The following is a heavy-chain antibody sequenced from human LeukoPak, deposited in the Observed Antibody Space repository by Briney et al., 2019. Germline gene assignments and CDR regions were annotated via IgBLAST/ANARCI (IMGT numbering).Heavy chain of an antibody. V-gene: IGHV1-69*04. J-gene: IGHJ5*02. CDR3: ARAYCSGGSCDTTYNWFDP. Sequence: VASVKVSCKASGGTFSSYAISWVRQAPGQGLEWMGRIIPILGIANYAQKFQGRVRITADKSTSTAYMELSSLRSEDTAVYYCARAYCSGGSCDTTYNWFDPWGQGTLVTVSS. CDR2: IIPILGIA. CDR1: GGTFSSYA. D-gene: IGHD2-15*01.